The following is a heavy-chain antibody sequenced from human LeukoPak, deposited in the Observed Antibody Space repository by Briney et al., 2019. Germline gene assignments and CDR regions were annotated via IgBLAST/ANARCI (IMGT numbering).Heavy chain of an antibody. J-gene: IGHJ4*02. CDR3: ARRNLYDSKEIDY. CDR1: GFTFSSYA. Sequence: HPGGSLRLSCAASGFTFSSYAMHWVRQAPGKGLEWAALISYDGSNKYFADSVKGRFTISRDNSKNTLYLQMNSLRADDTAVYYCARRNLYDSKEIDYWGQGTLVTVSS. D-gene: IGHD3-22*01. CDR2: ISYDGSNK. V-gene: IGHV3-30*04.